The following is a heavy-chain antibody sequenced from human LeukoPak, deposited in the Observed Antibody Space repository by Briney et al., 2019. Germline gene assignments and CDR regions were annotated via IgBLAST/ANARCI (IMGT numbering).Heavy chain of an antibody. CDR3: ARDRGHRTFVY. Sequence: PGGSLRLSCAASGFSFTSSWMDWVRQAPGKGLEWVANIKPDGSDKNSVDSVKGRFTISRDNAKNSPYLQMNSLKVEDTAVYYCARDRGHRTFVYWGQGTLITVSS. D-gene: IGHD2-15*01. CDR2: IKPDGSDK. J-gene: IGHJ4*02. V-gene: IGHV3-7*01. CDR1: GFSFTSSW.